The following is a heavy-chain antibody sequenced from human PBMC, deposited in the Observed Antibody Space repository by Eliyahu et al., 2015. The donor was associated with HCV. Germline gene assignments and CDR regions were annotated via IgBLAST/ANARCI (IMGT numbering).Heavy chain of an antibody. D-gene: IGHD2-21*01. CDR1: GFTFSSWS. Sequence: EVQLVDSGGGLVRPGGSLRLSCAASGFTFSSWSMTWVRQAPGKGLEWVSGISTSGRMVYSDSVKGRFSVSRDNGKNSLYLQMDSLRAEDTAIYYCVRDYDCSNGEYYDYWGQGTLVTVSS. CDR2: ISTSGRM. CDR3: VRDYDCSNGEYYDY. J-gene: IGHJ4*02. V-gene: IGHV3-21*01.